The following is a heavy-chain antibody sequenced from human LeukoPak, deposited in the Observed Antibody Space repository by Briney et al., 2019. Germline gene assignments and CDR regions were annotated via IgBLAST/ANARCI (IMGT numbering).Heavy chain of an antibody. D-gene: IGHD2-15*01. V-gene: IGHV4-31*11. J-gene: IGHJ4*02. CDR2: IYNSENT. Sequence: PSETLSLTCAVSGGSISSGGYYWSWIRQHPGKGLEWIGYIYNSENTYYNPSLKSRVTISVDTSKNQFSLKLSSVTAADTAVYYCARVPYCSGGSCYPADYWGQGTLVTVSS. CDR1: GGSISSGGYY. CDR3: ARVPYCSGGSCYPADY.